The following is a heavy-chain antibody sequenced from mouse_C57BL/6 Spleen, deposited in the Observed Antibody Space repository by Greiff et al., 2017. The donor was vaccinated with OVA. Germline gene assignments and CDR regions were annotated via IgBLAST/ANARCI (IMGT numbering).Heavy chain of an antibody. D-gene: IGHD3-2*02. J-gene: IGHJ2*01. CDR3: VRPDSSGSFDY. V-gene: IGHV10-1*01. CDR1: GFSFNTYA. CDR2: IRSKSNNYAT. Sequence: EVKLVESGGGLVQPKGSLKLSCAASGFSFNTYAMNWVRQAPGKGLEWVARIRSKSNNYATYYADSVKDRFTISRDDSESMLYLQMNNLKTEDTDMYYCVRPDSSGSFDYWGQGTTLTVSS.